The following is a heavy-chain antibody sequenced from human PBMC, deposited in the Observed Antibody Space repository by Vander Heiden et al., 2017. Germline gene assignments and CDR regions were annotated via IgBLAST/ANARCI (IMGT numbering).Heavy chain of an antibody. Sequence: QLQLQESGPGLVKPSETLSLTCTVSGGSISSSSYYWGWIRQPPGKGLEWIGSIYYSGSTYYNPSLKSRVTISVDTSKNQFSLKLSSVTAADTAVYYCARQAYYAASYFQHWGQGTLVTVSS. D-gene: IGHD2-2*01. CDR1: GGSISSSSYY. V-gene: IGHV4-39*01. CDR3: ARQAYYAASYFQH. J-gene: IGHJ1*01. CDR2: IYYSGST.